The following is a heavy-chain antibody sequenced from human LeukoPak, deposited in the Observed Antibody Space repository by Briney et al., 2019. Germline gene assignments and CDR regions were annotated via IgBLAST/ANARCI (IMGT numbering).Heavy chain of an antibody. D-gene: IGHD1-26*01. Sequence: GGSLRLSCAASGFAFSNAWMSWVRQAPGKGLEWVGRIKSKTDGGTTDYAARVKGRFTISRDDSKNTLYLQMNRLKTEDTAVYYCTTDLGEWELLGAFDYWGQGTLVTVSS. V-gene: IGHV3-15*01. CDR1: GFAFSNAW. CDR3: TTDLGEWELLGAFDY. CDR2: IKSKTDGGTT. J-gene: IGHJ4*02.